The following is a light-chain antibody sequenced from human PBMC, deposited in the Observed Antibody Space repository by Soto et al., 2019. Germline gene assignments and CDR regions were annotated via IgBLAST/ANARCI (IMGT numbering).Light chain of an antibody. V-gene: IGKV1-12*01. CDR3: QQANSFPCT. CDR2: VTS. Sequence: DIQMTQSPSSVSASVGDRVTITCRASQGISSWLSWYQQKPGKAPKLLIYVTSTLQSGVSSRFSGSGSGTEFTLSISILQPEDFATYYCQQANSFPCTFGPGNTVDIK. CDR1: QGISSW. J-gene: IGKJ3*01.